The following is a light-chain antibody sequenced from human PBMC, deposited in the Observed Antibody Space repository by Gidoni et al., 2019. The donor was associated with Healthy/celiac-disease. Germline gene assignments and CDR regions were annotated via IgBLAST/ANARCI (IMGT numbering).Light chain of an antibody. V-gene: IGLV3-1*01. CDR2: QDS. CDR1: KLGDKY. CDR3: QAWDSSVVV. Sequence: SYELTQPPSVSVSPGQTASITCSGDKLGDKYACWYQQTPGQSPVLVIYQDSKRPSGIPERFSGSSPGNTATLTISGTQAMDEADYYCQAWDSSVVVFGGGTKLTVL. J-gene: IGLJ2*01.